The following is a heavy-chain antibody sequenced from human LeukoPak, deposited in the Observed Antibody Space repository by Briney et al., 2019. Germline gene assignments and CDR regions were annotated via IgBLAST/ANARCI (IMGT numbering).Heavy chain of an antibody. CDR2: IKQDGSEK. D-gene: IGHD5-12*01. CDR3: AKDIRPEIVAVDY. CDR1: GFTFSSYW. J-gene: IGHJ4*02. V-gene: IGHV3-7*03. Sequence: GGSLRLSCAASGFTFSSYWMSWVRQAPGKGLEWVANIKQDGSEKYYVDSVKGRFTISRDNAKNSLYLQMDSLRAEDTALYYCAKDIRPEIVAVDYWGQGTLVTVSS.